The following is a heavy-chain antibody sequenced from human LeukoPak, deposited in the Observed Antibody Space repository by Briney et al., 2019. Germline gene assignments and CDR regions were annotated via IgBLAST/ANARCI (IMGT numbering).Heavy chain of an antibody. V-gene: IGHV3-74*01. CDR3: AKDRRSMGYAGMDV. Sequence: PGGSLRLSCAASGFTFCSYWMHWVRHAPGKGLVWVSRINSVGSSTSYADSVKGRFTISRDNSKNTLYLQMKSLRAEDTAVYYCAKDRRSMGYAGMDVWGQGTTVTVSS. CDR1: GFTFCSYW. CDR2: INSVGSST. D-gene: IGHD2-8*01. J-gene: IGHJ6*02.